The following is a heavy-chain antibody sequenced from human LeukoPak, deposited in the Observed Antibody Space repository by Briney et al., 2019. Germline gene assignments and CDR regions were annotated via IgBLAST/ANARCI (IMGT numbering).Heavy chain of an antibody. CDR1: GYTFTSYG. CDR3: ARLAGIAAAGTGRGWFDP. J-gene: IGHJ5*02. V-gene: IGHV1-18*01. D-gene: IGHD6-13*01. CDR2: ISAYNGNT. Sequence: ASVKVSCKASGYTFTSYGISWVRQAPGQGLEWMGWISAYNGNTNYAQKLQGRVTMTTDTSTSTAYMELRSLRSDDTAVYYCARLAGIAAAGTGRGWFDPWGQGTLVTVSS.